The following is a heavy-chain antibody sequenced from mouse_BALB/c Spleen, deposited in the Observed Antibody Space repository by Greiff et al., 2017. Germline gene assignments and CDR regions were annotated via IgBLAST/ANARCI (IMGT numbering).Heavy chain of an antibody. J-gene: IGHJ2*01. Sequence: VQLQQSGPELVRPGVSVKISCKGSGYTFTDYAMHWVKQSHAKSLEWIGVISTYYGNTNYNQKFKGKATMTVDKSSSTAYMELARLTSEDSAIYYCARDYGGNYVYFDYWGQGTTLTVSS. CDR2: ISTYYGNT. V-gene: IGHV1-67*01. CDR3: ARDYGGNYVYFDY. CDR1: GYTFTDYA. D-gene: IGHD1-1*02.